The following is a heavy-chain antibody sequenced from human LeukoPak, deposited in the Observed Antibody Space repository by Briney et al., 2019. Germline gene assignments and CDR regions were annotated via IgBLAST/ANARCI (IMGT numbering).Heavy chain of an antibody. CDR2: IKQDGSEK. Sequence: GGSLRLSCAASGFTFSSYWMSWVRQAPGKGLEWVAIIKQDGSEKYYVDSVKGRFTISRDNAKNSLYLQMNSLRAEDTAVYYCARGGFHYDILTGYYTFEYFQHWGQGTLVTVSS. D-gene: IGHD3-9*01. J-gene: IGHJ1*01. CDR1: GFTFSSYW. CDR3: ARGGFHYDILTGYYTFEYFQH. V-gene: IGHV3-7*01.